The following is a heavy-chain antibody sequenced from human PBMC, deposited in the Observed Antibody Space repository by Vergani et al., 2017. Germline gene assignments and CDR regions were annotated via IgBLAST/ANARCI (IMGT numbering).Heavy chain of an antibody. CDR3: AMYWRDSKDGLPDS. J-gene: IGHJ4*02. D-gene: IGHD2-8*02. CDR1: GFTFSNFS. CDR2: IGKDGINT. Sequence: VQLVESAGGVVQPGGSLRLSCAASGFTFSNFSMHWIRQAPGKGLEWLSYIGKDGINTRYRDALKARFTVSRDNSKDILYLQMDSLRSEDTALYYCAMYWRDSKDGLPDSWGPGTLVIVSS. V-gene: IGHV3-30*02.